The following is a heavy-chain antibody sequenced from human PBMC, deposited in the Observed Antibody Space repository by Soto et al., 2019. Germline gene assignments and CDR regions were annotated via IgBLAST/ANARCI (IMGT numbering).Heavy chain of an antibody. CDR3: ARAYYYDSSGYPDEDAFDI. CDR1: GGTFSSYT. D-gene: IGHD3-22*01. J-gene: IGHJ3*02. V-gene: IGHV1-69*02. CDR2: IIPILGIA. Sequence: QVQLVQSGAEVKKPGSSVKVSCKASGGTFSSYTISWVRQAPGQGLEWMGRIIPILGIANYAQKFQGRVTITADKSTSTAYMELSRLRSEDTAVYYCARAYYYDSSGYPDEDAFDIWGQGTMVTVSS.